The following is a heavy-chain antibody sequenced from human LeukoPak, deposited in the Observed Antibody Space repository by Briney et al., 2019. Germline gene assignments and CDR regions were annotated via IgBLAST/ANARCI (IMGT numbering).Heavy chain of an antibody. CDR1: GYTFTTFP. CDR3: ARGHDTTGYFAY. J-gene: IGHJ4*02. V-gene: IGHV7-4-1*02. Sequence: ASVKVSCKPSGYTFTTFPINWVRQAPGQGLEWMGWISTTTGNPTYAQGLTGQFVFSLDTSVSTAYLQITSLKTEDIGVYYCARGHDTTGYFAYWGQGSLVTVSS. CDR2: ISTTTGNP. D-gene: IGHD3-9*01.